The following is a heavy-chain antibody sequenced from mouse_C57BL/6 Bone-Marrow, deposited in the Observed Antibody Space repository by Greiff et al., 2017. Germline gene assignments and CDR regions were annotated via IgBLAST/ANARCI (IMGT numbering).Heavy chain of an antibody. V-gene: IGHV2-6-1*01. CDR2: IWSDGST. Sequence: QVQLKESGPGLVAPSQSLSITCTVSGFSLTSYGVHWVRQPPGKGLEWLVVIWSDGSTTYNSALKSRLSISKDNSKSQVFLKMNSLQTDDTAMYYCARHRNYYGSSIYAMDYWGQGTSVTVSS. J-gene: IGHJ4*01. D-gene: IGHD1-1*01. CDR1: GFSLTSYG. CDR3: ARHRNYYGSSIYAMDY.